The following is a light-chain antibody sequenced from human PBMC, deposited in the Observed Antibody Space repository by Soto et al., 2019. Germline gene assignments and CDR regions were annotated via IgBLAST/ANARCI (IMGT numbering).Light chain of an antibody. CDR1: QNIGSW. CDR2: KAS. Sequence: DLQMTQSPSTLSAFVGDRVTITCRASQNIGSWLAWYQQKPGKAPKLLIYKASFLNGGVPVSFSGSGSGTEFTLTINSLQPDDFATYYCQQYNTYPWTFGQGTKVEIK. V-gene: IGKV1-5*03. CDR3: QQYNTYPWT. J-gene: IGKJ1*01.